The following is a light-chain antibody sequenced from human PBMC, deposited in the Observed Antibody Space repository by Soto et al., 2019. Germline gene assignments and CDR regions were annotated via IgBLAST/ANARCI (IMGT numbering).Light chain of an antibody. CDR2: DVS. V-gene: IGKV1-5*01. J-gene: IGKJ1*01. CDR1: QSINKW. CDR3: HKYTNFSPWP. Sequence: DIQMTQSPSTLSASVGDRVTITCRASQSINKWVAWHQQKPGKVPKVLIYDVSTLESGDPSRFSGSGSGTDFTINYSSLQCNDIATDSYHKYTNFSPWPFGQGTNEEIK.